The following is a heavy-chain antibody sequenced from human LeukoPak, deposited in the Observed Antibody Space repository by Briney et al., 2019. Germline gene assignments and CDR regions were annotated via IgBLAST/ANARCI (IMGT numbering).Heavy chain of an antibody. V-gene: IGHV4-59*01. CDR1: DGSITNYD. CDR3: ARGSNLRGNYLVLGSFDY. D-gene: IGHD2-8*01. J-gene: IGHJ4*02. Sequence: SETLSLTCTVSDGSITNYDWSWVRQPPGKGLEFIGHVHYSGTANYNPSLRSRVTISIDTSKKHFFLKLKSVTAADTAVYYCARGSNLRGNYLVLGSFDYWGQGTLVTVSS. CDR2: VHYSGTA.